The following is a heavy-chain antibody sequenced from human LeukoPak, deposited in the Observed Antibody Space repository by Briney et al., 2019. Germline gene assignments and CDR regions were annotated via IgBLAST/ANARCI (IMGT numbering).Heavy chain of an antibody. Sequence: GASVKVSCKASGGTLNTYALSWVRQAPGQGLEWMGGIIPIYNTANYAQKFQGRVTITTDESASTAYMELRSLRSEDTAVYYCARGDYWGQGTLVTVSS. CDR1: GGTLNTYA. J-gene: IGHJ4*02. V-gene: IGHV1-69*05. CDR3: ARGDY. CDR2: IIPIYNTA.